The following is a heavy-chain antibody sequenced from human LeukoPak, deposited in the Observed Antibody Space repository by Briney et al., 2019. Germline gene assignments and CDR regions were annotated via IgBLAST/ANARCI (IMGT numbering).Heavy chain of an antibody. CDR1: GFTFSDHH. CDR3: ARFSYDFWSAFDF. Sequence: GGSLRLYCAASGFTFSDHHMSWIRQTPGKGLEWVSSITKDDTIIYSAHSVQGRFTISRDNAKNSLYLQMNSLRAEDTAVYYCARFSYDFWSAFDFWGQGALVTVSS. V-gene: IGHV3-11*01. J-gene: IGHJ4*02. CDR2: ITKDDTII. D-gene: IGHD3-3*01.